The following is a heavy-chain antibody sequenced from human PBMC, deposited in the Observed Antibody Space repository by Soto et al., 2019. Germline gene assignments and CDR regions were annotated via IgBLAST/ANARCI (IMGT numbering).Heavy chain of an antibody. CDR1: GFTFSAYA. J-gene: IGHJ6*02. V-gene: IGHV3-30*18. CDR3: AXCPSSSAPFNYYYGLDV. Sequence: QAGGSLRLSCAASGFTFSAYAMHWVRQAPGKGLEWVAVISYDGSNNYADSVRGRFTISRDNSQNRLYLHMSGLRPEDTAVYYCAXCPSSSAPFNYYYGLDVWGQGTTVTVSS. CDR2: ISYDGSN.